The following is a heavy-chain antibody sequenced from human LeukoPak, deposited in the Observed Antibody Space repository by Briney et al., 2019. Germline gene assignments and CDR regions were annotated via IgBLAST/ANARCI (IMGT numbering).Heavy chain of an antibody. CDR1: GYTLTELT. V-gene: IGHV1-24*01. CDR3: ATKGNYDSSGYAAPFDY. D-gene: IGHD3-22*01. J-gene: IGHJ4*02. Sequence: ASVKVSCKVSGYTLTELTMHWVRQAPGKGLEWMGGFDPEDGETIYAQKFQGRVTMTEDTFTDTAYMELSSLRSEDTAVYYCATKGNYDSSGYAAPFDYWGQGTLVTVSS. CDR2: FDPEDGET.